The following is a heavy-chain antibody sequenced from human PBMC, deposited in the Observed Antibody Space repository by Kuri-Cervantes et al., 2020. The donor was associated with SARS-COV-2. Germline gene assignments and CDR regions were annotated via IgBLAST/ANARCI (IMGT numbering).Heavy chain of an antibody. D-gene: IGHD2-2*01. J-gene: IGHJ4*02. Sequence: GESLKISCAASGFTVSSNYMNWVRQAPGKGLEWVSYISSSGSTIYYADSVKGRFTISRDNAKNSLYLQMNSLRAEDTAVYYCARYCSSTSCHRRPGVFDYWGQGTLVTVSS. CDR2: ISSSGSTI. V-gene: IGHV3-48*03. CDR1: GFTVSSNY. CDR3: ARYCSSTSCHRRPGVFDY.